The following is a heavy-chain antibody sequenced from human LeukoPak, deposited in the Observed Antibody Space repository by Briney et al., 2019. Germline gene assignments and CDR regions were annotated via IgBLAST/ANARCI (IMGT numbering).Heavy chain of an antibody. J-gene: IGHJ4*02. CDR3: ARDAAGFDY. D-gene: IGHD6-13*01. Sequence: HTWGALRISCAASGFTFSSYGMPWVRPAPGKGVEWVAVIWYDGSNKYYADSVKGRFTISRDNSKNTLYLQMNSLRAEDTAVYYCARDAAGFDYWGQGTLVTVSS. V-gene: IGHV3-33*01. CDR1: GFTFSSYG. CDR2: IWYDGSNK.